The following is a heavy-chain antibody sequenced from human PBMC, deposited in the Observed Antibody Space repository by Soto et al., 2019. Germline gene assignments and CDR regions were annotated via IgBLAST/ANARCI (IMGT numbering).Heavy chain of an antibody. D-gene: IGHD6-13*01. Sequence: SETLSLTCAVYGGSFSGYYWSWIRQPPGKGLEWIGEINHSGSTNYNPSLKSRVTISVDTSKNQFSLKLSSVTAADTAVYYCARGPLRIAAAGTNYYYYMDVWGKGTTVTVSS. CDR2: INHSGST. V-gene: IGHV4-34*01. J-gene: IGHJ6*03. CDR3: ARGPLRIAAAGTNYYYYMDV. CDR1: GGSFSGYY.